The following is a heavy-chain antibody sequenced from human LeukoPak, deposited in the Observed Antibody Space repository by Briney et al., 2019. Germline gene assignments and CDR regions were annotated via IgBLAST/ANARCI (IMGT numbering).Heavy chain of an antibody. Sequence: ASVKVSCKTSGYTFTTFGITWVRQAPGQGLEWMGWINGYNGYTNYAQRFQGRVSMTTDTSTSTAYMELGSLSSGDTAVYYCARNTSTTHYDYWGQGTLVTVSS. V-gene: IGHV1-18*01. CDR2: INGYNGYT. D-gene: IGHD2-15*01. J-gene: IGHJ4*02. CDR1: GYTFTTFG. CDR3: ARNTSTTHYDY.